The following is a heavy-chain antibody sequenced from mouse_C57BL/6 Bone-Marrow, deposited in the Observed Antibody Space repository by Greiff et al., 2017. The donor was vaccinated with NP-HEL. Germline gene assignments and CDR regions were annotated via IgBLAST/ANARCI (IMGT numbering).Heavy chain of an antibody. CDR3: ARRWSWLAY. Sequence: VQLKESGGDLVKPGGSLKLSCAASGFTFSSYGMSWVRQTPDKRLEWVATISSGGSYTYYPASVKGRLTISRETAKNTQCLQMSSQKSEDTAMYYCARRWSWLAYWGQGTLVTVSA. CDR2: ISSGGSYT. CDR1: GFTFSSYG. V-gene: IGHV5-6*01. J-gene: IGHJ3*01.